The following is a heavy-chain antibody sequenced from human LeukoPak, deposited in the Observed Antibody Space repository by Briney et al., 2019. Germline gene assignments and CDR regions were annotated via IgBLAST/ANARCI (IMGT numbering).Heavy chain of an antibody. V-gene: IGHV4-59*12. D-gene: IGHD6-13*01. CDR2: IYYSGST. J-gene: IGHJ4*02. CDR3: ARGSSWYHEGPFDY. Sequence: PSETLSLTCTVSGGSISSYYWSWIRQPPGKGLEWIGYIYYSGSTNYNPSLKSRVTISVDTSKNQFSLKLSSVTAADTAVYYCARGSSWYHEGPFDYWGQGTLVTVSS. CDR1: GGSISSYY.